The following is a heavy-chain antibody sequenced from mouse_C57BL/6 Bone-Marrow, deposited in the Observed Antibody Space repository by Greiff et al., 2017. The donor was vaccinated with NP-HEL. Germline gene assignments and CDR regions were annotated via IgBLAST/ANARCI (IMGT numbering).Heavy chain of an antibody. V-gene: IGHV2-2*01. CDR1: GFSLTSYC. Sequence: QVHVKQSGPGLVQPSQCLSISCTASGFSLTSYCVHWVRQSPGKGLEWLGVIWRGGSTDYNAAFISRLGTSKDNSTSNAFFKMNSLQADDTAIYYYARNLNDGPFDYWGQGTTLTVSS. CDR3: ARNLNDGPFDY. D-gene: IGHD2-3*01. J-gene: IGHJ2*01. CDR2: IWRGGST.